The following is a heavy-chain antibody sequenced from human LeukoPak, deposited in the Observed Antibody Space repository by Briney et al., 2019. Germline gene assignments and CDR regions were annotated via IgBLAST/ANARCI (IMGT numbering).Heavy chain of an antibody. CDR2: INHSGST. J-gene: IGHJ4*02. CDR3: ARNRRPFYGDYPALYFDY. V-gene: IGHV4-34*01. D-gene: IGHD4-17*01. Sequence: SQTLSLTCAVYGGSFSGYYWSWIRQPPRKGLEWDGEINHSGSTNYNPSLKSRVTISVDTSKNQFSLKLSSVTAADTAVYYCARNRRPFYGDYPALYFDYWGQGTLVTVSS. CDR1: GGSFSGYY.